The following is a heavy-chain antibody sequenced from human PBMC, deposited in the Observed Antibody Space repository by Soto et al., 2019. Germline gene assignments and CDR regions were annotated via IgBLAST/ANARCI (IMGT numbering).Heavy chain of an antibody. CDR2: ISGSGGST. CDR3: AKDQVNYDILTGYYTRGYFDY. CDR1: GFTFSSYA. D-gene: IGHD3-9*01. J-gene: IGHJ4*02. V-gene: IGHV3-23*01. Sequence: GGSLRLSCAASGFTFSSYAMSWVRQAPGKGLEWVSAISGSGGSTYYADSVKGRFTISRDNSKNTLYLQMNSLRAEDTAVYYCAKDQVNYDILTGYYTRGYFDYWGQGTLVTVSS.